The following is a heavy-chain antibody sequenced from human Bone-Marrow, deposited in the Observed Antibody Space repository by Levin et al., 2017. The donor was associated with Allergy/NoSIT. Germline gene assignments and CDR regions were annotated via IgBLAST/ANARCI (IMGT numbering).Heavy chain of an antibody. V-gene: IGHV4-59*01. CDR2: SHYNGAT. D-gene: IGHD4-23*01. Sequence: NSSETLSLTCTISSGSFSGYYWNWIRQSPGKGLEWIGYSHYNGATKYNPSLKNRVTVSVDTSRSQFSLKLTSVTAADTAVYYCARWAETAGNSVHTFDMWGQGTVVTVSS. CDR3: ARWAETAGNSVHTFDM. CDR1: SGSFSGYY. J-gene: IGHJ3*02.